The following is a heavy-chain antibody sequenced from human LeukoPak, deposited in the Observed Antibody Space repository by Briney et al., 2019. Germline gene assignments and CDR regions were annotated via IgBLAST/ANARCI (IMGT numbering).Heavy chain of an antibody. CDR1: GGSISSGDYY. J-gene: IGHJ4*02. CDR3: ARRPYYDFWSGYNG. CDR2: IYYSGST. D-gene: IGHD3-3*01. Sequence: PSETLSFTCTVSGGSISSGDYYWSWIRQPPGKGLEWIGHIYYSGSTYYNPSLKSRVTISVDTSKNQFSLKLSSVTAADTAVYYCARRPYYDFWSGYNGWGQGTLVTVSS. V-gene: IGHV4-30-4*01.